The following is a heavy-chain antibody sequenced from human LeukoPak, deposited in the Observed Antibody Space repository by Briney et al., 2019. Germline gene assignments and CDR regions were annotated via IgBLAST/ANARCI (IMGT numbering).Heavy chain of an antibody. V-gene: IGHV3-33*01. CDR2: IWYDGSNK. D-gene: IGHD3-10*01. CDR1: GFTFSSYG. J-gene: IGHJ4*02. CDR3: ARDGYYYGSGSSFDY. Sequence: PGRSLRLSCAASGFTFSSYGMHWVRQAPGKGLEGVAVIWYDGSNKYYADSVKGRFTISRDNSKNTLYLQMNSLRAEDTAVYYCARDGYYYGSGSSFDYWGQGTLVTVSS.